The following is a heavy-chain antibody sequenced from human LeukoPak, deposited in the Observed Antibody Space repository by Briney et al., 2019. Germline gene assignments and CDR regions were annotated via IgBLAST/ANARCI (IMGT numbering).Heavy chain of an antibody. CDR3: ARRLGTYNPYFDS. V-gene: IGHV4-39*01. D-gene: IGHD1-14*01. J-gene: IGHJ4*02. CDR1: GGSISSTAYY. Sequence: PSETLSLTCTVSGGSISSTAYYWVWIRQPPGKGLEWIGTIVYSGTTYYNPSLKSRLTISVDTSKNQFSLRLNSVTAADTAIYYCARRLGTYNPYFDSWGQGTLVTVSS. CDR2: IVYSGTT.